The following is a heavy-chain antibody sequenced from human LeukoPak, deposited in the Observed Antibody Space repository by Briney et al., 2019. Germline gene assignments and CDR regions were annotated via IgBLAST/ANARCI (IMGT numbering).Heavy chain of an antibody. D-gene: IGHD3-3*01. CDR2: ISGSGDST. CDR1: GFTFRSYA. CDR3: AKAYYDLWSGSLDY. J-gene: IGHJ4*02. V-gene: IGHV3-23*01. Sequence: GGSLRLSCAASGFTFRSYAMGWVRQAPGKGLEWVSGISGSGDSTYYADSVKGRFTVSRDNSKSTLYLQMNSLRAEDTAVYYCAKAYYDLWSGSLDYWGQGTLVTVSS.